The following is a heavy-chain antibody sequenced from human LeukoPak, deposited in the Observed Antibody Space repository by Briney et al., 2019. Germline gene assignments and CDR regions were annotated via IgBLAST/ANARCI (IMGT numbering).Heavy chain of an antibody. Sequence: PGGSLRLSCVASGFNFSTHWVSWVRQAPGKGLEWVANIKEDGSKTDYVDSVKGRFTISRDNAKNSVFLQMNSLRAEDTAIYYCAPQTMILVLGGQGTLVTVSS. J-gene: IGHJ4*02. D-gene: IGHD3-22*01. CDR2: IKEDGSKT. V-gene: IGHV3-7*01. CDR3: APQTMILVL. CDR1: GFNFSTHW.